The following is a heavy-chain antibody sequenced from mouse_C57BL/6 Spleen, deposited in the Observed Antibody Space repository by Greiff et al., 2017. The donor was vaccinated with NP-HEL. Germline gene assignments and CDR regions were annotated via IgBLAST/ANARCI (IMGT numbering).Heavy chain of an antibody. Sequence: QVQLKQSGAELARPGASVKLSCKASGYTFTSYGISWVKQRTGQGLEWIGEIYPRSGNTYYNEKFKGKATLTADKSSSTAYMELRSLTSEDSAVYFCARDGLGSSGGYFDYWGQGTTLTVSS. CDR1: GYTFTSYG. CDR2: IYPRSGNT. V-gene: IGHV1-81*01. D-gene: IGHD3-2*02. CDR3: ARDGLGSSGGYFDY. J-gene: IGHJ2*01.